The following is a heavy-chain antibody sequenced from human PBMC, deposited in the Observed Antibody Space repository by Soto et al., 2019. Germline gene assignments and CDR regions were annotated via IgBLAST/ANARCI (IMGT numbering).Heavy chain of an antibody. J-gene: IGHJ4*02. V-gene: IGHV4-59*01. CDR2: IYYSGST. CDR1: GGSISSYY. D-gene: IGHD5-18*01. Sequence: QVQLQESGPGLVKPSETLSLTCTVSGGSISSYYWSWIRQPPGKGLEWIGYIYYSGSTNYNPSLKRRFTISVDTSKNQFSLKLSSVTAADTAAYYCAGGRIQLWYPFDYWGQGTLVTVSS. CDR3: AGGRIQLWYPFDY.